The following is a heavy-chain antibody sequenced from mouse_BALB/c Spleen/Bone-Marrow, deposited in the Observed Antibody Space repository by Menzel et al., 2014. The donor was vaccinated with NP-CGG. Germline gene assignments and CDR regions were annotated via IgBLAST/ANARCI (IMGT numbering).Heavy chain of an antibody. J-gene: IGHJ3*01. CDR1: GFDFSGFW. D-gene: IGHD2-3*01. V-gene: IGHV4-1*02. Sequence: EVKLMESGGGLVQPGGSLKPSCAASGFDFSGFWMGWVRQAPGKGLEWIGEINPDSYTINYTPSLKDRFIISRDNAKNTLYLQMNKVRSEDTALYYCARLGYYGGFAYWGQGTLVTVSA. CDR2: INPDSYTI. CDR3: ARLGYYGGFAY.